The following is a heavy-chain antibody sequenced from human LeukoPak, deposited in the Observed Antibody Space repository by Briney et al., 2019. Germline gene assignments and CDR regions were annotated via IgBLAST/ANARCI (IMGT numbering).Heavy chain of an antibody. V-gene: IGHV4-4*07. D-gene: IGHD3-10*01. CDR1: GGSISSYY. J-gene: IGHJ4*02. CDR2: IYSSGNT. CDR3: ARDSYGSGSYYPYYFDY. Sequence: SETLSLTCTVAGGSISSYYWNWIRRPAGEGLEWIGCIYSSGNTNYNPSLKSRVTISVDKSRNQFSLKLASVTAADTAVYYCARDSYGSGSYYPYYFDYWGQGTLVTVSS.